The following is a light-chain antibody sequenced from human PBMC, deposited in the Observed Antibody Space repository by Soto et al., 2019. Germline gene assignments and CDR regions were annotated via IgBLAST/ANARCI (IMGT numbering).Light chain of an antibody. CDR2: DAF. CDR3: QQRSNWPPT. J-gene: IGKJ1*01. CDR1: QSVSSY. V-gene: IGKV3-11*01. Sequence: EIVLTQSPATLSLSPGERATLSCRASQSVSSYLAWYQQRPGQAPRLLIYDAFNRATGIPARFSGSGSGTDFTLTISSLETEDFAVYFCQQRSNWPPTFGKGTKV.